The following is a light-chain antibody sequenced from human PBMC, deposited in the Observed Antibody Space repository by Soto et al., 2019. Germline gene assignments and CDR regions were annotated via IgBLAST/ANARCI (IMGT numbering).Light chain of an antibody. J-gene: IGLJ2*01. V-gene: IGLV2-8*01. CDR2: EVS. Sequence: QSALTQPQSASGSPGQSVTISCTGTSSDVGGYNYVSWYQQHPGKAPKLMIYEVSKRPSGVPDRFSGSKSGNTASLTVSGLQAEDEADYYCSSYAGSNVVVFGGGTKVTVL. CDR3: SSYAGSNVVV. CDR1: SSDVGGYNY.